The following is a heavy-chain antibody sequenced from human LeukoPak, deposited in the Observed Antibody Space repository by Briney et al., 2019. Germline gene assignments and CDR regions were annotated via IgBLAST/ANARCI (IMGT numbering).Heavy chain of an antibody. J-gene: IGHJ5*02. CDR1: GGXISNTNFY. D-gene: IGHD6-13*01. CDR2: IYYSGST. CDR3: ARGSIAAAEGSHWFDP. V-gene: IGHV4-39*07. Sequence: SETLSLTCTVSGGXISNTNFYWGWIRQPPGKGLQWIGTIYYSGSTNYNPSLKSRVTISVDTSKNQFSLKLSSVTAADTAVYYCARGSIAAAEGSHWFDPWGQGTLVTVSS.